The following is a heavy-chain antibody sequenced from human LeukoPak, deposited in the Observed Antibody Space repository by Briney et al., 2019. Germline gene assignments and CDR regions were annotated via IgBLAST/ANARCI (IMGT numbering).Heavy chain of an antibody. V-gene: IGHV4-34*01. Sequence: PSETLSLTCAVYGGSFSGYYWSWIRQPPGKGLEWTGEINHSGSTNYNPSLKSRVTISVDTSKNQFSLKLSSVTAADTAVYYCARVGEVSSSSFFDYWGQGTLVTVSS. D-gene: IGHD6-6*01. CDR1: GGSFSGYY. J-gene: IGHJ4*02. CDR3: ARVGEVSSSSFFDY. CDR2: INHSGST.